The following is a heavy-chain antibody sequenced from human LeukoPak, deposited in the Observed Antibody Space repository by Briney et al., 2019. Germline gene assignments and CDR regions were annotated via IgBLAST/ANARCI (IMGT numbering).Heavy chain of an antibody. Sequence: SETLSLTCTVSGGSVSSGSYYWSWIRQPPGKGLEWIGYIYYSGSTNYNPSLKSRVTISVDTSKNQFSLKLSSVTAADTAVYYCARDRCSSTSCYVDYWDQGTLVTVSS. D-gene: IGHD2-2*01. CDR1: GGSVSSGSYY. CDR3: ARDRCSSTSCYVDY. J-gene: IGHJ4*02. CDR2: IYYSGST. V-gene: IGHV4-61*01.